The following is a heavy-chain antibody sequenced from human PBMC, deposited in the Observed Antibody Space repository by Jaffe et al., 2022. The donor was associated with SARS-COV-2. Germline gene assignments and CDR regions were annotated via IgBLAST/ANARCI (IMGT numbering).Heavy chain of an antibody. CDR3: VRHEGWFGDLKIDN. V-gene: IGHV4-39*01. CDR2: IYYSGSA. CDR1: GGSISSSSYY. J-gene: IGHJ4*02. Sequence: QLQLQESGPGLVKPSETLSLTCTVSGGSISSSSYYWGWIRQPPGKGLEWIGSIYYSGSAYYNPSLKSRVTISVDTSKNQFSLNLNSVTAADTAVFYCVRHEGWFGDLKIDNWGQGTLVTVSS. D-gene: IGHD3-10*01.